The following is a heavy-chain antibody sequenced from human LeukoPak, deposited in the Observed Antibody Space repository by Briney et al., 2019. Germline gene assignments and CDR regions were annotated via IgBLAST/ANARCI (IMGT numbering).Heavy chain of an antibody. CDR3: ARDDCSGGSCLDY. Sequence: GGSLRLSCAASGFTFSSYAMHWVRQAPGKGLEWVAVISYDGSNKYYADSVKGRFTISRDNSKNTLYLQMNSLRAEDTAVYYCARDDCSGGSCLDYWGQGALVTVSS. V-gene: IGHV3-30-3*01. CDR2: ISYDGSNK. CDR1: GFTFSSYA. J-gene: IGHJ4*02. D-gene: IGHD2-15*01.